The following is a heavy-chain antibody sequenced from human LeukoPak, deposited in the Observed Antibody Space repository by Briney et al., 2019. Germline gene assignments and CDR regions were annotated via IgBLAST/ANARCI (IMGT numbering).Heavy chain of an antibody. V-gene: IGHV3-23*01. Sequence: GGSLRLTCAASGFTFSSYAMSWVRQAPGKGLEWVSAISGSGGSTYYADSVKGRFTISRDNSKNTLYLQMNSLRAEDTAVYYCAKDPADTRPRYYFDYWGQGTLVTVSS. CDR1: GFTFSSYA. CDR2: ISGSGGST. D-gene: IGHD5-18*01. CDR3: AKDPADTRPRYYFDY. J-gene: IGHJ4*02.